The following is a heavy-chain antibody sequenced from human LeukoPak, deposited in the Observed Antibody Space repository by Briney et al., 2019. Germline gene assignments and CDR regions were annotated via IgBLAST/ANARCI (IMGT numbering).Heavy chain of an antibody. CDR1: GGGSMSSHY. D-gene: IGHD1-1*01. Sequence: SETLSLTCTVSGGGSMSSHYWNWIRQPAGEGLEWIGRISASGSTTSNPSLKSRLTMTLDTSKNQFSLKLTSVTAADSAVYYCAGTGTTGTSPLDYWGQGTLVTVSS. V-gene: IGHV4-4*07. CDR2: ISASGST. J-gene: IGHJ4*02. CDR3: AGTGTTGTSPLDY.